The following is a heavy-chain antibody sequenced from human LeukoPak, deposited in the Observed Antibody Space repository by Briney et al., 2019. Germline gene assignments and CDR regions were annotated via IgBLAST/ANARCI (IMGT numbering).Heavy chain of an antibody. Sequence: ASVKVSCKASGYTFTSYDINWVRQATGQGLEWMGWMNPNSGKTGYAQKFQGRVTMTRNTSISTAYMELSSLRSEDTAVYYCARVVPAAISYAFDIWGQGTMVTVSS. CDR3: ARVVPAAISYAFDI. V-gene: IGHV1-8*01. J-gene: IGHJ3*02. CDR2: MNPNSGKT. D-gene: IGHD2-2*01. CDR1: GYTFTSYD.